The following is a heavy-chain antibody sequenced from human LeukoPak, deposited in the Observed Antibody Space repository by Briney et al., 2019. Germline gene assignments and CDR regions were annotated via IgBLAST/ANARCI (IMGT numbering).Heavy chain of an antibody. D-gene: IGHD2-8*01. CDR3: AREKGRMALDY. CDR1: GFTFDDYA. Sequence: GGSLRLSCAASGFTFDDYAMHWVRQAPGKGLEWVSGISWNSGSIGYADSVKGRFTISRDNSKNTLYLQMNSLRAEDTAVYYCAREKGRMALDYWGQRTLVTVSS. J-gene: IGHJ4*02. V-gene: IGHV3-9*01. CDR2: ISWNSGSI.